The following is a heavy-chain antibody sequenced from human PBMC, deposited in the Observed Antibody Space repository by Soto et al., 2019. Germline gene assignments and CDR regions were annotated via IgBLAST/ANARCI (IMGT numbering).Heavy chain of an antibody. CDR1: GFTFSSYA. V-gene: IGHV3-23*01. Sequence: EVQLLESGGGLVQPGGSLRLSCAASGFTFSSYAMSWVRQAPGKGLAWVSAISGSGGSTYYADSVKARFTISRDNSKNTLYLQMNSLRAEDTAVYYCAKDQSGYEFDYYYYGMDVWGQGTTVTVSS. J-gene: IGHJ6*02. D-gene: IGHD5-12*01. CDR2: ISGSGGST. CDR3: AKDQSGYEFDYYYYGMDV.